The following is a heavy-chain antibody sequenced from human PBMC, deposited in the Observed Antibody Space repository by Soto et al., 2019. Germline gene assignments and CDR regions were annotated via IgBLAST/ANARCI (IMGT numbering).Heavy chain of an antibody. J-gene: IGHJ4*02. CDR3: AAVVPAARVDY. D-gene: IGHD6-25*01. Sequence: QLQLQESGPGLVKPSTTLSLTCNVSGGSMRTPNYYWVWIRQPPGRGLEWIGSIYYSGTTYYSPFLKSRVAISADTSKNQFSLVLDSVAAADTAVYFCAAVVPAARVDYWGQGGLITVSS. V-gene: IGHV4-39*01. CDR1: GGSMRTPNYY. CDR2: IYYSGTT.